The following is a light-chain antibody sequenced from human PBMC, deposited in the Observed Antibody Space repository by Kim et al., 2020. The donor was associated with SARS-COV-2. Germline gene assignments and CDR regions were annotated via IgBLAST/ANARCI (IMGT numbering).Light chain of an antibody. J-gene: IGKJ2*02. Sequence: VCQRERDTHSSGATQKVSSNVAGYPQKPSNAPGPLIYGAYTRATGTPARFSGSGSGTEFTLTLSSLQSEDSAFYYCQQYNNWVGTFGQWNKLEL. V-gene: IGKV3-15*01. CDR1: QKVSSN. CDR3: QQYNNWVGT. CDR2: GAY.